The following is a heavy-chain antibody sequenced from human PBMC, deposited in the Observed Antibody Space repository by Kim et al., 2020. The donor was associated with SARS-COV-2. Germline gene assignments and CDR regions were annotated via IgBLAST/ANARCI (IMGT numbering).Heavy chain of an antibody. J-gene: IGHJ4*01. Sequence: SETLSLTCAVDGGSFTGFFWEWIRHSPGKGLEWMGEINHLGGTNYNPSLRSRVIISVSTSERQLSLTVTSLTAADTAASYYSRGLLYVFELSRGVIRHF. D-gene: IGHD3-10*01. CDR3: SRGLLYVFELSRGVIRHF. V-gene: IGHV4-34*01. CDR2: INHLGGT. CDR1: GGSFTGFF.